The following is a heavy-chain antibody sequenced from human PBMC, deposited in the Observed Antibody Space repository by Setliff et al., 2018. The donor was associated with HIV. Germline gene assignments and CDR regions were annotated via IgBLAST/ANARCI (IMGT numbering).Heavy chain of an antibody. D-gene: IGHD3-16*01. CDR3: AKDLGLREGSSPFDN. CDR1: GFTFGDYP. Sequence: QPGGSLRLSCATSGFTFGDYPMHWLRQAPGKGLEWVTFIRYDGSDIHYADSVKGRFTISRDNSKNTLYLQMNSLRVEDAAVYYCAKDLGLREGSSPFDNWGQGTLVTVSS. V-gene: IGHV3-30*02. J-gene: IGHJ4*02. CDR2: IRYDGSDI.